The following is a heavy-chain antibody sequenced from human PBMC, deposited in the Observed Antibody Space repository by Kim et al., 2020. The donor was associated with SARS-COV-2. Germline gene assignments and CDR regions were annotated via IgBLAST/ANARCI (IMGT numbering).Heavy chain of an antibody. CDR2: INHSGST. CDR1: GGSFSGYY. D-gene: IGHD6-19*01. V-gene: IGHV4-34*01. J-gene: IGHJ5*02. CDR3: ARGPPLYRSGWFGWFDP. Sequence: SETLSLTCAVYGGSFSGYYWSWIRQPPGKGLEWIGEINHSGSTDYNPSLKSRVAISVDTSKNQFSLKLSSVTAADTAVYYCARGPPLYRSGWFGWFDPWG.